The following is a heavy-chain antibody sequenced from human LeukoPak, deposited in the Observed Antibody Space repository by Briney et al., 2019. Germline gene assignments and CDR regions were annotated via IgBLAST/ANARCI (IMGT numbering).Heavy chain of an antibody. CDR1: GGSISSYY. J-gene: IGHJ5*02. CDR2: IYYSGST. V-gene: IGHV4-59*01. D-gene: IGHD1-26*01. CDR3: ARINELNGSYTSWFDP. Sequence: SETLSLTCTVSGGSISSYYWSWIRQPPGKGLEWIGYIYYSGSTNYNPSLKSRVTISVDTSKNQFSLKLSSVTAADTAVYYCARINELNGSYTSWFDPWGQGTLVTVSS.